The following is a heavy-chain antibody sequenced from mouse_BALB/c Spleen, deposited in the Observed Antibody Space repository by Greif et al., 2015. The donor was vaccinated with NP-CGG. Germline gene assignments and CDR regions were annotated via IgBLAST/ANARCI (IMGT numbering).Heavy chain of an antibody. J-gene: IGHJ1*01. CDR3: ARGAIYYGQLRGYFDV. Sequence: EVKLVESGGGLVKPGGSLKLSCAASGFTFSSYAMSWVRQTPEKRLEWVASISSGGSTYYPDSVKGRFTISRDNARNILYLQMSSLRSEDTAMYYCARGAIYYGQLRGYFDVWGAGTTVTVSS. D-gene: IGHD2-1*01. V-gene: IGHV5-6-5*01. CDR1: GFTFSSYA. CDR2: ISSGGST.